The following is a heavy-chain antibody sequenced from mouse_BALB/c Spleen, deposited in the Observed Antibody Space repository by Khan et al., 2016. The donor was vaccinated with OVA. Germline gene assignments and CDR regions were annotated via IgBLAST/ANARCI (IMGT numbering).Heavy chain of an antibody. CDR1: GYSFTGYF. CDR3: ARKSGSDFDY. D-gene: IGHD1-3*01. V-gene: IGHV1-20*02. Sequence: VQLQQPGPELVKPGTSVKISCKASGYSFTGYFMNWVMQSHGKSLEWIGRINPHIGETFYNQKFKGKATLTVDESSSTAHMELRSLASEDSAVYYCARKSGSDFDYWGQGTTLTVSS. J-gene: IGHJ2*01. CDR2: INPHIGET.